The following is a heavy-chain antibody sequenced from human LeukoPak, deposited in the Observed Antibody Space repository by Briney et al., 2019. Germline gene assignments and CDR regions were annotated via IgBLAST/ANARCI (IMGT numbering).Heavy chain of an antibody. Sequence: SQTLSLTCTVSGGSISSGDYYWGWIRQPPGQGLEWIGYIYYSGNTYYNPSLKGRVTISVDTSKNQFSLQLSSVTAADTAVYYCARSVRGVYYFDYWGQGTLVTVSS. V-gene: IGHV4-30-4*01. D-gene: IGHD3-10*01. J-gene: IGHJ4*02. CDR3: ARSVRGVYYFDY. CDR1: GGSISSGDYY. CDR2: IYYSGNT.